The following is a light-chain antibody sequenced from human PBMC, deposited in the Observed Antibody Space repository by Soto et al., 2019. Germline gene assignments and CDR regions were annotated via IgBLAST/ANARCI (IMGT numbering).Light chain of an antibody. Sequence: QLVLTQPASVSGSPGQSITISCTGTSSVVATFNLVSWYQQHPGKAPKLMIYEGSKRPAGVSNRFSGSRSGNTASLTISGLQAEDEADYYCCSYAGRSTFEVFGGGTKLTVL. CDR2: EGS. V-gene: IGLV2-23*03. CDR1: SSVVATFNL. J-gene: IGLJ3*02. CDR3: CSYAGRSTFEV.